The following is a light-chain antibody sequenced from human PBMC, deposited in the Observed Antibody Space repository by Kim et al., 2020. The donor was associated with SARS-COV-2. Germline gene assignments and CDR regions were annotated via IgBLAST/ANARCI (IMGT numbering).Light chain of an antibody. Sequence: EIVWTQSPGTLSLSPGERATLSCRASQSVSSSYLAWYQQKPGQAPRLLICGASSRPTGIPDRFSGSGSGTDFTLTISRLEPDDFTVYYCQQYGSSPPLYTFGQGTKLEI. J-gene: IGKJ2*01. CDR1: QSVSSSY. V-gene: IGKV3-20*01. CDR2: GAS. CDR3: QQYGSSPPLYT.